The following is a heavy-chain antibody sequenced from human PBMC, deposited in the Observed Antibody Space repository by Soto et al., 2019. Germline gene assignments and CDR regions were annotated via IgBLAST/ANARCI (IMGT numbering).Heavy chain of an antibody. J-gene: IGHJ5*02. CDR2: ISGSGGST. D-gene: IGHD6-6*01. CDR3: AKGLLVRVGGHWFDP. CDR1: GFTFSSYA. Sequence: PVGSLRLSCAASGFTFSSYARSWVRQAPGKGLEWVSAISGSGGSTYYADSVKGRFTISRDNSKNTLYLQMNSLRAEDTAVYYCAKGLLVRVGGHWFDPWGQGTLVTVSS. V-gene: IGHV3-23*01.